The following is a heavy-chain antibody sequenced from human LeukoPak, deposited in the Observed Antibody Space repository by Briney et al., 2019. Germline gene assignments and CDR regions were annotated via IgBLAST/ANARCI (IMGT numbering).Heavy chain of an antibody. Sequence: GGSLRLSCAASGFTFSSYWMHWVRQAPGKGLEWVSSMTSSSSYIFYADSVKGRFTISRDNAKNSLYLQMNSLRAEDTAVYYCARGRDTAMAETDYWGQGTLVTVSS. CDR2: MTSSSSYI. J-gene: IGHJ4*02. CDR1: GFTFSSYW. D-gene: IGHD5-18*01. CDR3: ARGRDTAMAETDY. V-gene: IGHV3-21*01.